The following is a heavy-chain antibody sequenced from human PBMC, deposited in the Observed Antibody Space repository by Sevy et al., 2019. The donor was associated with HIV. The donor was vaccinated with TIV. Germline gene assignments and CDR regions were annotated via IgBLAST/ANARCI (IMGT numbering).Heavy chain of an antibody. CDR3: ARDQYYDIGTGLYAMDV. CDR1: TMSVSSANDY. D-gene: IGHD3-9*01. CDR2: IHYFGST. Sequence: SETLSLTCSVSTMSVSSANDYWSWIRQPPGKGLEWIGYIHYFGSTNYTPSLKSRVTISLDTSKKQFSLKLTSVTAADTAVYFCARDQYYDIGTGLYAMDVWGQGITVTVSS. V-gene: IGHV4-61*01. J-gene: IGHJ6*02.